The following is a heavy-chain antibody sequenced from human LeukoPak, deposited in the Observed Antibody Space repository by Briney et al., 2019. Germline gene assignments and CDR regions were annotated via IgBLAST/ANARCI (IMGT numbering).Heavy chain of an antibody. V-gene: IGHV4-59*01. CDR2: IHYTGST. J-gene: IGHJ5*02. CDR1: GGSISIYY. Sequence: SSETLSLTCTVSGGSISIYYWSWIRQSPGKGLECIGHIHYTGSTNYNPSLKSRVTISVETSKNQFSLKLKSVTAADTAVYYCARGGYYGSGNDFRFDPWGQGTLVTVSS. CDR3: ARGGYYGSGNDFRFDP. D-gene: IGHD3-10*01.